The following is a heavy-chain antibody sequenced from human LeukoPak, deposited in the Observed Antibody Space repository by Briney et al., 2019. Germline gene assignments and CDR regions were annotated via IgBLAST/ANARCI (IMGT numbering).Heavy chain of an antibody. D-gene: IGHD1-26*01. V-gene: IGHV3-15*01. CDR1: GFTFSSYA. CDR2: IKRKSDGGTT. Sequence: PGGSLRLSCAASGFTFSSYAMSWVRQAPGKGLEWVGRIKRKSDGGTTDYAAPVKGRFTISRDDSKSILYFQMNSLKTEDTAVYYCTTSGNPSLIDIWGQGTMVTVSS. CDR3: TTSGNPSLIDI. J-gene: IGHJ3*02.